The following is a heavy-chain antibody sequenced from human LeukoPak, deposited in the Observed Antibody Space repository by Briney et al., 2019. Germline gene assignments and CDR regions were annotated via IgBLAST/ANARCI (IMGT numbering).Heavy chain of an antibody. CDR2: INHSGST. J-gene: IGHJ5*02. CDR3: ARGRGYCSGGSCYATP. D-gene: IGHD2-15*01. V-gene: IGHV4-34*01. CDR1: GGSFSGCY. Sequence: PSETLSLTCAVYGGSFSGCYWSWIRQPPGKGLEWIGEINHSGSTNYNPSLKSRVTISVDTSKNQFSLKLSSVTAADTAVYYCARGRGYCSGGSCYATPWGQGTLVTVSS.